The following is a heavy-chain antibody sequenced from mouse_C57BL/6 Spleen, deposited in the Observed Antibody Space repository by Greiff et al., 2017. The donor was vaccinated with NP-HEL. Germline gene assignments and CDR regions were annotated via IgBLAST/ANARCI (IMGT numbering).Heavy chain of an antibody. CDR1: GFTFSDYY. V-gene: IGHV5-16*01. D-gene: IGHD1-1*01. Sequence: EVMLVESEGGLVQPGSSMKLSCTASGFTFSDYYMAWVRQVPEKGLEWVANINYDGSSTYYLDSLKSRFIISRDNAKNILYLQMSSLKSEDTATYYCAREAVAFDYWGQGTTLTVSS. CDR2: INYDGSST. J-gene: IGHJ2*01. CDR3: AREAVAFDY.